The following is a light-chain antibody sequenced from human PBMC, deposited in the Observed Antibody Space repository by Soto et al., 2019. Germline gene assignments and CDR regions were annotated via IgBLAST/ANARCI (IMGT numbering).Light chain of an antibody. V-gene: IGKV1-39*01. CDR2: AAS. Sequence: DIQLTQSPSSLSASVGARVSISCRASQSISYYLNWYQQKPGKAPKVLIFAASELQSGVPSRFSGSGSRTDFTLTISSLQPDDFATYYCQQSYTRTFGQGTRVEL. CDR1: QSISYY. J-gene: IGKJ1*01. CDR3: QQSYTRT.